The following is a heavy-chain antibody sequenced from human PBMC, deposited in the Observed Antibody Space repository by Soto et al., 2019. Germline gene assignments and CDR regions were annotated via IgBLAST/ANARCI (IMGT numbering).Heavy chain of an antibody. CDR3: AESTTVVGYFDY. J-gene: IGHJ4*02. CDR1: GFTFSSYA. V-gene: IGHV3-30-3*01. CDR2: ISYDGSNK. Sequence: GGSLRLSCAASGFTFSSYAMHWVRQAPGKGLEWVAVISYDGSNKYYADSVKGRFTISRDNSKNTLYLQMNSLRAEDTAVYYCAESTTVVGYFDYWGQGTLVTVSS. D-gene: IGHD4-4*01.